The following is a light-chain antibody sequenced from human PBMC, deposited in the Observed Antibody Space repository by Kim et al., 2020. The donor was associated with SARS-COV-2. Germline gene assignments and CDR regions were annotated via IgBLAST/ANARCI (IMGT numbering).Light chain of an antibody. J-gene: IGLJ1*01. CDR3: QAWDSSTHNYV. Sequence: PGQTASFTCSGYKLGDKYVSWYHQKPGQSPVVLIYQDNQRPSGIPERFSGSNSGNTATLTISGTQAMDEADYYCQAWDSSTHNYVFGAGTKVTVL. V-gene: IGLV3-1*01. CDR2: QDN. CDR1: KLGDKY.